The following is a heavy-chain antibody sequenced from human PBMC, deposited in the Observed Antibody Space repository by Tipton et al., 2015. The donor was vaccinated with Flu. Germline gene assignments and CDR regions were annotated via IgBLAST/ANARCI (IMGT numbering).Heavy chain of an antibody. CDR1: GGSISSGDYY. D-gene: IGHD5-18*01. CDR2: IYYSGST. V-gene: IGHV4-30-4*01. J-gene: IGHJ4*02. CDR3: ARERGGYSYGSYFDY. Sequence: TLSLTCTVSGGSISSGDYYWSWIRQPPGKGLEWIGYIYYSGSTYYNPPLKSRVTISVDTSKNQFSLKLSSVTAADTAVYYCARERGGYSYGSYFDYWGQGTLVTVSS.